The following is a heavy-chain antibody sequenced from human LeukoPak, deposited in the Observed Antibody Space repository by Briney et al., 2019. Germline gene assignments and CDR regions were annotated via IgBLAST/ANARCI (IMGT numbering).Heavy chain of an antibody. CDR1: GGSFSGYY. Sequence: SETLSLTCAVYGGSFSGYYWSWIRQPPGKGLEWIGEINHSGSTNYNPSLKSRVTISVDTSKNQFSLKLSSVTAADTAVYYCARRIVVVTHNWFDPWGQGTLVTVSS. CDR3: ARRIVVVTHNWFDP. D-gene: IGHD3-22*01. V-gene: IGHV4-34*01. J-gene: IGHJ5*02. CDR2: INHSGST.